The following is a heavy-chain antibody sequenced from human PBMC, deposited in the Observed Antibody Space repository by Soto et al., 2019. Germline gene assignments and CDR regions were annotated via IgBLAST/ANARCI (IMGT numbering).Heavy chain of an antibody. V-gene: IGHV4-61*01. CDR2: IYYSGST. Sequence: QVQLQESGPGLVKPSETLSLTCTVSGGSVSSGSYYWSWIRQPPGKGLEWIGYIYYSGSTNYNPSLERRVTISVDTSRDQFSLKLSSVTAADTAVYYCAKDRSSSWYYDYGMDVWGQGTTVTVSS. D-gene: IGHD6-13*01. CDR1: GGSVSSGSYY. CDR3: AKDRSSSWYYDYGMDV. J-gene: IGHJ6*02.